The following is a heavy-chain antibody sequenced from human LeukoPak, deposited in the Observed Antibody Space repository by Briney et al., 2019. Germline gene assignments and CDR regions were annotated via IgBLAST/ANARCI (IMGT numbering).Heavy chain of an antibody. D-gene: IGHD3-10*01. Sequence: SETLSLTCTVSGGSISTTNYYWGWIRQSPGKGLEWFGCVYYSGSTYYNPSLKSRVTISVDTSKNQFSLKLSSVTAADTAVYYCARSYGSGSYYPHYYFDYWGQGTLVTVSS. J-gene: IGHJ4*02. CDR3: ARSYGSGSYYPHYYFDY. V-gene: IGHV4-39*01. CDR2: VYYSGST. CDR1: GGSISTTNYY.